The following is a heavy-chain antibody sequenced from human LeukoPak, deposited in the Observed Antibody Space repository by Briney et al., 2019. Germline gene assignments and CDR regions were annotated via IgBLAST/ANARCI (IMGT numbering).Heavy chain of an antibody. V-gene: IGHV1-18*01. Sequence: ASVTVSCTASGYTFTSYGISWVRQAPGQGLEWMGWISAYKGNTNYAQKLQGRVTMTTDTSTSTAYMELRSLRSDDTAVYYCARDHEGYCSSTSCPGRNWLDPWGQGTLVTVSS. CDR2: ISAYKGNT. D-gene: IGHD2-2*01. CDR1: GYTFTSYG. J-gene: IGHJ5*02. CDR3: ARDHEGYCSSTSCPGRNWLDP.